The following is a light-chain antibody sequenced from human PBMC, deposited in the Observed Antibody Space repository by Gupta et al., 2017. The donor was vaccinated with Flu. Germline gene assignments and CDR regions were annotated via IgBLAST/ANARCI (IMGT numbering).Light chain of an antibody. V-gene: IGKV3-15*01. CDR3: HQYDNRPPYT. CDR2: EAS. CDR1: QSVASN. Sequence: EIVMTQSPATLSVSPGDRVTLPCRASQSVASNLAWYQQQPGQAPRLLIYEASARATGIPVRFSGSGSGTEFTLTISSRQSEDFAVYYCHQYDNRPPYTFGQGTKLEIK. J-gene: IGKJ2*01.